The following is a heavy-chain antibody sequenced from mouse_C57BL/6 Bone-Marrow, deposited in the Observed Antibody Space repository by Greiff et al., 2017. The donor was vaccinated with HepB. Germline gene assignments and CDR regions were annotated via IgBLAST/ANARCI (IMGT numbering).Heavy chain of an antibody. D-gene: IGHD4-1*01. CDR1: GFTFSSYA. CDR3: TRQTGPYYAMDY. V-gene: IGHV5-9-1*02. J-gene: IGHJ4*01. CDR2: ISSGGDYI. Sequence: VMLVESGEGLVKPGGSLKLSCAASGFTFSSYAMSWVRQTPEKRLEWVAYISSGGDYIYYADTVKGRFTISRDNARNTLYLQMSSLKSEDTAMYYCTRQTGPYYAMDYWGQGTSVTVSS.